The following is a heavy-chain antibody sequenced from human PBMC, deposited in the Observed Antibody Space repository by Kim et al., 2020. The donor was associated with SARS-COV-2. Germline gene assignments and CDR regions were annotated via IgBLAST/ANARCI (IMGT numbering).Heavy chain of an antibody. CDR2: IYYSGDT. V-gene: IGHV4-61*03. CDR3: VTYYYGSGSFYSFDI. J-gene: IGHJ3*02. D-gene: IGHD3-10*01. Sequence: SETLSLTCTVSGGSVSSNNYYWNWIRQPPGKGLEWIGYIYYSGDTNYNPSLKSRVTISVDTSKNYFSLRLSSVTAADAAVYYCVTYYYGSGSFYSFDIWGQGTMVTVSS. CDR1: GGSVSSNNYY.